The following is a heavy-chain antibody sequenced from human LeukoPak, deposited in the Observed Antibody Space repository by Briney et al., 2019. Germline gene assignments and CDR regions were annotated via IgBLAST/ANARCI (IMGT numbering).Heavy chain of an antibody. CDR1: GFAFSSCG. Sequence: GGSLRLSCAASGFAFSSCGIHWVRQAPGKGLEWVALISEDGSIKFYADSVKGRFTISGDNSKNTLYLQMNSLRAEDTAVYYCAKEVGARDAFDIWGQGKLVTVSP. CDR2: ISEDGSIK. J-gene: IGHJ3*02. D-gene: IGHD1-26*01. V-gene: IGHV3-30*18. CDR3: AKEVGARDAFDI.